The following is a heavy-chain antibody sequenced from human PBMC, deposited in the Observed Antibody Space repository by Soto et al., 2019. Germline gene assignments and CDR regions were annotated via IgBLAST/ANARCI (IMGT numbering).Heavy chain of an antibody. CDR1: GYTFTSYD. CDR3: ARAPMYYDILTAYYNYYYYMDV. V-gene: IGHV1-8*01. J-gene: IGHJ6*03. D-gene: IGHD3-9*01. CDR2: MNPNSGNT. Sequence: QVQLVQSGAEVKKPGASVKVSCKASGYTFTSYDINWVRQATGQGLEWMGWMNPNSGNTGYAQKFQGRVTMTRNTSISTAYMELSSLRSEDTAVYYCARAPMYYDILTAYYNYYYYMDVWGKGTTVTVSS.